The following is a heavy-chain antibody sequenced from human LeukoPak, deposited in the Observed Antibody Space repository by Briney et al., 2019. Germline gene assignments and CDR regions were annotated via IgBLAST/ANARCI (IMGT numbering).Heavy chain of an antibody. D-gene: IGHD7-27*01. CDR3: ARGTNWGSDY. CDR1: GDSISSYY. CDR2: IHYSGST. J-gene: IGHJ4*02. V-gene: IGHV4-59*01. Sequence: SETLFLTCTVSGDSISSYYWSWIRQPPGKGLEWIGYIHYSGSTNYNPSLKSRVTISVDTSKNQFSLKLSSVTAADTAVYYCARGTNWGSDYWGQGTLVTVSS.